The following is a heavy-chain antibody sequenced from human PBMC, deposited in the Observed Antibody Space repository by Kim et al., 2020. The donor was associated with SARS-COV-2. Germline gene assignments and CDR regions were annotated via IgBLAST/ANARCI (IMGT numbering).Heavy chain of an antibody. CDR2: INSDGSST. D-gene: IGHD3-9*01. J-gene: IGHJ6*02. CDR3: AIWDLTGYLADV. Sequence: GGSLRLSCAASGFTFSSYWMHWVRQAPGKGLVWVSRINSDGSSTSYADSVKGRFTISRDNAKNTLYLQMNSLRAEDTAVYYCAIWDLTGYLADVWGQGTTVTVSS. CDR1: GFTFSSYW. V-gene: IGHV3-74*01.